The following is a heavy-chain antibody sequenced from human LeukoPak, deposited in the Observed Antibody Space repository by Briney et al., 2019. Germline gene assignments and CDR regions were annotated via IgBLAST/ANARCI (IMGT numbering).Heavy chain of an antibody. CDR1: GGSISSYY. J-gene: IGHJ6*02. CDR2: IYYSGST. Sequence: PSETLSLTCTVSGGSISSYYWSWIRQPPGKGLEWIGYIYYSGSTNYNPSLKSRVTISVDTSKNQFSLKLSSVTAADTAVYYCARDSVVVVAATQDYYYYGMDVWGQGTTVTVSS. D-gene: IGHD2-15*01. V-gene: IGHV4-59*01. CDR3: ARDSVVVVAATQDYYYYGMDV.